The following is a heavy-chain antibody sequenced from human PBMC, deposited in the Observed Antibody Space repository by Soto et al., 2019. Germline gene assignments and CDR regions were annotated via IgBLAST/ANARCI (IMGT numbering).Heavy chain of an antibody. V-gene: IGHV4-39*02. CDR2: LYYSGST. Sequence: PSETLSLTCTVSGGSIGSSSYYWGWIRQPPGKGLEWIGSLYYSGSTYYNPSLKSRVTISVDTSKNQFSLKLSSVTAADTAVYYCAREIFYWGQGTLVTVSS. D-gene: IGHD2-15*01. CDR1: GGSIGSSSYY. J-gene: IGHJ4*02. CDR3: AREIFY.